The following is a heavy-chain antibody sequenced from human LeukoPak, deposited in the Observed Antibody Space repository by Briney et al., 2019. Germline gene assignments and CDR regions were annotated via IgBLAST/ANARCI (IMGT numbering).Heavy chain of an antibody. Sequence: PLETLSLTCSVSGYSISNDYYWGWIRQSPEKGLEWLGSISHSGSTYYNPSLRSRVTISRDMPKNQFSLELNSVTAADTAVYYCAGISTGSCFRHWGQGTLVTVSS. CDR1: GYSISNDYY. D-gene: IGHD4-17*01. J-gene: IGHJ1*01. CDR2: ISHSGST. V-gene: IGHV4-38-2*02. CDR3: AGISTGSCFRH.